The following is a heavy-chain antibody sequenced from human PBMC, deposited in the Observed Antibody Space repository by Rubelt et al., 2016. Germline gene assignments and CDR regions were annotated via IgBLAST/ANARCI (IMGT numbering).Heavy chain of an antibody. Sequence: QVQLQQWGAGVLKPSETLSLTCSVNARSFSGYYWTWIRQPPGKGLEWIGEINHRGSTNYNPSLKSRVPLSVAPSRRQYSLKLDSVLAADTAVYYCAGTISFYDSFRGSDYWGQGALVTVSS. J-gene: IGHJ4*02. CDR1: ARSFSGYY. V-gene: IGHV4-34*01. CDR2: INHRGST. CDR3: AGTISFYDSFRGSDY. D-gene: IGHD3-10*01.